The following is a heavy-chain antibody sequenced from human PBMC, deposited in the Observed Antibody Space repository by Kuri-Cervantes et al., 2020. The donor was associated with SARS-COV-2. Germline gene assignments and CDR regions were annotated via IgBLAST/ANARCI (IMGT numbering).Heavy chain of an antibody. CDR1: GYTFSGYY. D-gene: IGHD3-10*01. V-gene: IGHV1-2*04. CDR2: INPSSGGT. Sequence: ASVKVSCKASGYTFSGYYIYWVRQAPGQGLEWMGWINPSSGGTNYAQKFRGWVTMTRDTSISTAYMELSRLRSDDTAVYYCATGMVRGVIQSYYYGMDVWGQGTTVTVSS. CDR3: ATGMVRGVIQSYYYGMDV. J-gene: IGHJ6*02.